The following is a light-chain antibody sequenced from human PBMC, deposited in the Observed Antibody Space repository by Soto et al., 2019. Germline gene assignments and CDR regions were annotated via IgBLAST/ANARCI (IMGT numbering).Light chain of an antibody. V-gene: IGKV1-5*01. CDR3: QQYNSYWT. CDR2: DAS. CDR1: QSISSW. J-gene: IGKJ1*01. Sequence: DIEMSQSHSTLSASVGDRVTITSRASQSISSWLAWYQQKPGKAPKLLIYDASSLESGVPSRFSGSGSGTEFTLTISSLKPDDFATYYCQQYNSYWTFGQGTKVDIK.